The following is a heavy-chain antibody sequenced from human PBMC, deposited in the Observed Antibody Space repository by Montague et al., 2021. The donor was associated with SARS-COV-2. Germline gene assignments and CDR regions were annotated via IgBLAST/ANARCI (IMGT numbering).Heavy chain of an antibody. J-gene: IGHJ6*02. CDR3: ARGVSYYDFWSGYDYGMDV. D-gene: IGHD3-3*01. V-gene: IGHV4-59*13. CDR1: GGSISAYY. Sequence: SETLSLTCTVSGGSISAYYWSWIRQPPGKGLEWIAYMYNSRSSNYNPSLKSRVSISVDTSKSQFSLKLTSATAADTAVYYCARGVSYYDFWSGYDYGMDVWGQGTTVTVSS. CDR2: MYNSRSS.